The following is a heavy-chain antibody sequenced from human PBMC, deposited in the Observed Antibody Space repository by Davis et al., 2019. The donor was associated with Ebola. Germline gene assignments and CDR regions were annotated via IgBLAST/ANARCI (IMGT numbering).Heavy chain of an antibody. Sequence: PGGSLRLSCAASGFTFSNAWMSWVRQAPGKGLEWVAVISYDGSNKYYADSVKGRFTISRDNSKNTLYLQMNSLRAEDTAVYYCARDPGVGITMVRGVTVWYGMDVWGQGTTVTVSS. D-gene: IGHD3-10*01. CDR2: ISYDGSNK. CDR1: GFTFSNAW. V-gene: IGHV3-30*03. J-gene: IGHJ6*02. CDR3: ARDPGVGITMVRGVTVWYGMDV.